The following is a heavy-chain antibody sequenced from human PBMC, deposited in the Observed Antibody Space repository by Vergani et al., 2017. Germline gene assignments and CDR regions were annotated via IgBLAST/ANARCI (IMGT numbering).Heavy chain of an antibody. CDR2: INAGNGNT. CDR3: ARVSRRAARPYYYYGMDV. CDR1: GYTFTSYA. V-gene: IGHV1-3*01. D-gene: IGHD6-6*01. J-gene: IGHJ6*02. Sequence: QVQLVQSGAEVKKPGASVKVSCKASGYTFTSYATHWVRQAPGQRLEWMGWINAGNGNTKYSQKSQGRVTITRDTSASTAYMELSSLRSEDTAVYYCARVSRRAARPYYYYGMDVWGQGTTVTVSS.